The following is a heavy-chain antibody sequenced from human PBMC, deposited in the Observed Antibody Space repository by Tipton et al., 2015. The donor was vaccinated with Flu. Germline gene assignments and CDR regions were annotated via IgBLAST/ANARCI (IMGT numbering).Heavy chain of an antibody. CDR2: IYKDGST. V-gene: IGHV3-66*02. J-gene: IGHJ3*02. CDR3: AGFARGSGWYGFAFDI. Sequence: SLRLSCAASGFTVTSNYMSWVRQAPGKGLEWVSVIYKDGSTYYADSVKGRFTISRDNSKNTLHLQMNRLRVEDTAVYYCAGFARGSGWYGFAFDIWGQGTVVTVSS. CDR1: GFTVTSNY. D-gene: IGHD6-19*01.